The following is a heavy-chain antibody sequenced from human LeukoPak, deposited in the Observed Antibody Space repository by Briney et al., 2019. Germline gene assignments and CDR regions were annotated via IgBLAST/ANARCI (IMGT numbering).Heavy chain of an antibody. CDR2: IKQDGSEK. D-gene: IGHD1-26*01. V-gene: IGHV3-7*04. J-gene: IGHJ4*02. CDR3: ARAIGDYFDY. CDR1: GFNFQYAW. Sequence: PGGSLRLSCAGSGFNFQYAWMTWVRQAPGKGLEWVANIKQDGSEKYYVDSVKGRFTISRDNAKNSLYLQMNSLRAEDTAVYYCARAIGDYFDYWGQGTLVTVSS.